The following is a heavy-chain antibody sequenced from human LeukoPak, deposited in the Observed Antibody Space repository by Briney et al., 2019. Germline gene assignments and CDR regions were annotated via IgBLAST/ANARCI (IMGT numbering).Heavy chain of an antibody. CDR2: ISGSGGST. V-gene: IGHV3-23*01. CDR3: AKTESRSGSYYSLFGD. J-gene: IGHJ4*02. Sequence: GGSLRLSCAASGFTFSSYAMSWVRQAPGKGLEWVSAISGSGGSTYYADSVKGRFTISRDNSKNTLYLQMNSLRAEDTAVYYCAKTESRSGSYYSLFGDWGQGTLVTVSS. D-gene: IGHD1-26*01. CDR1: GFTFSSYA.